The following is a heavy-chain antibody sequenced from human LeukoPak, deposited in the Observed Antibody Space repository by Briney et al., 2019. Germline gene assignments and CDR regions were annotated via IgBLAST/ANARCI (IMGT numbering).Heavy chain of an antibody. Sequence: GGSLRLSRAASGFTFSSYSMNWVRQAPGKGLEWVSVIYSGGSTYYADSVKGRFAISRDNSKNTLYLQMNSLRAEYTAVYYCARWAPYMVWGVIIKIGGVRPNWFDPWGQGTLVTVSS. J-gene: IGHJ5*02. CDR2: IYSGGST. CDR3: ARWAPYMVWGVIIKIGGVRPNWFDP. D-gene: IGHD3-10*01. V-gene: IGHV3-66*01. CDR1: GFTFSSYS.